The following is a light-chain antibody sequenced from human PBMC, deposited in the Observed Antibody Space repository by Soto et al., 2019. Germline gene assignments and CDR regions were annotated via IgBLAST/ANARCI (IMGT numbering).Light chain of an antibody. CDR3: CSYAGSYTSDVV. J-gene: IGLJ2*01. CDR1: SSDVGGYNY. Sequence: QSALTQPRSVSGSPGQSVTIYCTGTSSDVGGYNYVSWYQQHPGKAPKLMIYDVSKRPSGVPDRFSGSKSGNTASLTISGLQAEDEADYYCCSYAGSYTSDVVFGGGTKLTVL. V-gene: IGLV2-11*01. CDR2: DVS.